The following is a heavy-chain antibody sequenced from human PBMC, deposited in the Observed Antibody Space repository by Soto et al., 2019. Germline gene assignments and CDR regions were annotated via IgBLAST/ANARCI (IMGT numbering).Heavy chain of an antibody. J-gene: IGHJ6*02. CDR1: GDSVSSNSAA. CDR2: TYYRSKWYN. D-gene: IGHD6-19*01. Sequence: PSQTLSLTCAISGDSVSSNSAAWNWIRQSPSRGLEWLGRTYYRSKWYNDYAISVKSRITINPDTSKNQFSLQLNSVTPEDTAVYYCARDQVAVAGYYYYGMDVWGQGTKVTVSS. CDR3: ARDQVAVAGYYYYGMDV. V-gene: IGHV6-1*01.